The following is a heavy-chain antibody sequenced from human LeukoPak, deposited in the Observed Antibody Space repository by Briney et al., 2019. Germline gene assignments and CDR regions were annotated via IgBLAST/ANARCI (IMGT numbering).Heavy chain of an antibody. CDR1: GYTFTSYY. V-gene: IGHV1-46*01. CDR2: INPSGGST. J-gene: IGHJ4*02. CDR3: ARESIAADFDY. D-gene: IGHD6-25*01. Sequence: ASVKVSCKASGYTFTSYYMHWVRQAPGQGLEWMGIINPSGGSTSYAQKFQGRVTLTRDTSTSTVYMVLSSLRSEDTAVYYCARESIAADFDYWGQGTLVTVSS.